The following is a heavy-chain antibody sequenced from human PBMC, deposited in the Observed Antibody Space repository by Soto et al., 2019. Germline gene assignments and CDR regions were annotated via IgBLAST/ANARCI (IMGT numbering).Heavy chain of an antibody. J-gene: IGHJ6*03. CDR3: AGSAPGYCSGGSCYSGGYYYYYYMDV. Sequence: GGSLRLSCAASGFTFSSYSMNWVRQAPGKGLEWVSYISSSSSTIYYADSVKGRFTISRDNAKNSLYLQMNSLRAEDTAVYYCAGSAPGYCSGGSCYSGGYYYYYYMDVWGKGTTVTVSS. CDR1: GFTFSSYS. CDR2: ISSSSSTI. D-gene: IGHD2-15*01. V-gene: IGHV3-48*01.